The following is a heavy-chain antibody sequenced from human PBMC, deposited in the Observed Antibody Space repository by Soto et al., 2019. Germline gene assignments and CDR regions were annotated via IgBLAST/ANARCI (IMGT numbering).Heavy chain of an antibody. CDR3: ASWSIAAAGGYFDY. CDR2: ISYDGSNK. V-gene: IGHV3-30*03. CDR1: GFTFSSYG. D-gene: IGHD6-13*01. Sequence: GGSLRLSCAASGFTFSSYGMHWVRQAPGKGLEWVAVISYDGSNKYYADSVRGRFTFSRDNSKNTLYLQMNSLRTEDTADYYCASWSIAAAGGYFDYWGPGTLVTVSS. J-gene: IGHJ4*02.